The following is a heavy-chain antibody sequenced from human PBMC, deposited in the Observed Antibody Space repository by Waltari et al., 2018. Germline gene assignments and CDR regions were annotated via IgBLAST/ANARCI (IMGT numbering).Heavy chain of an antibody. Sequence: EVNLVESGGGLVQPGGSLRLSCAASGFLVEATYLTWVRQAPGKGLEWVSVIYSGITTYDADSAKDRFIISRDNSKNTLFLQRNSLRAEDTAVYYCARGHCTGGSCHSGDNFDLWGQGTLVTVSS. V-gene: IGHV3-53*03. CDR2: IYSGITT. J-gene: IGHJ4*02. CDR1: GFLVEATY. CDR3: ARGHCTGGSCHSGDNFDL. D-gene: IGHD2-15*01.